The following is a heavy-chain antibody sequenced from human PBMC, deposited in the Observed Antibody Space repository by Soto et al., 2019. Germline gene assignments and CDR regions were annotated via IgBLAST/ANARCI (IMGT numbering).Heavy chain of an antibody. V-gene: IGHV3-30-3*01. CDR1: GFTFSSYA. J-gene: IGHJ6*02. Sequence: GGSLRLSCAASGFTFSSYAMHWVRQAPGKGLEWVAVISYDGSNNYYADSVKVRFTISRDNSKNTLYWQMNSLRAEDTVVYYCARGISYGDSYYYYCMDVWGHGTTVTVSS. CDR3: ARGISYGDSYYYYCMDV. CDR2: ISYDGSNN. D-gene: IGHD4-17*01.